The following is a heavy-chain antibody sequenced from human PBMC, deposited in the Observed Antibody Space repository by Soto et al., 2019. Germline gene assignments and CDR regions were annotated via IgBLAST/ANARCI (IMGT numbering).Heavy chain of an antibody. J-gene: IGHJ6*02. CDR1: GFSLGDYA. CDR3: ARIKLVEWFFINVDVYDMDV. V-gene: IGHV3-48*02. D-gene: IGHD3-3*01. Sequence: GGSLRLSCVASGFSLGDYAVNWVRQAPGKGLEWVSFISSDSRTIYYADSVEGRFTVSRDNARNSVSLQMDSLRDEDAAVYYCARIKLVEWFFINVDVYDMDVWGQGTPVTVSS. CDR2: ISSDSRTI.